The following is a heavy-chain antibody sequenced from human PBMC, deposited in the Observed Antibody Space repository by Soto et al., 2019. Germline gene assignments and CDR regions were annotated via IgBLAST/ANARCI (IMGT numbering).Heavy chain of an antibody. CDR2: IKQDGSEK. V-gene: IGHV3-7*05. CDR1: GFTFSSYW. D-gene: IGHD2-2*01. J-gene: IGHJ6*02. Sequence: EVQLVESGGGLVQPGGSLRLSCAASGFTFSSYWMSWVRQAPGKGLEWVANIKQDGSEKYYVDSVKGRFTISRDNAKNSLYLQMNSLRAEDTAVYYCARAVYCSSTSCYVEYYYGMDVWGQGTTATVSS. CDR3: ARAVYCSSTSCYVEYYYGMDV.